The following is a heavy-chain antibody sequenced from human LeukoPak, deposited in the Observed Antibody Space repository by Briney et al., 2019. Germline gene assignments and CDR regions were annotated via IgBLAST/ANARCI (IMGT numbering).Heavy chain of an antibody. CDR1: GFTFSNYN. CDR2: IDSSGRTT. D-gene: IGHD3-22*01. J-gene: IGHJ5*02. CDR3: AREPFTYYYDSSGYSP. Sequence: GGSLRLSCAASGFTFSNYNIHWVRQAPGKGLEWVSYIDSSGRTTYYADSVRGRFTISRDNAKNSLYLQMNSLRAEDTAVYYCAREPFTYYYDSSGYSPWGQGTLVTVSS. V-gene: IGHV3-48*01.